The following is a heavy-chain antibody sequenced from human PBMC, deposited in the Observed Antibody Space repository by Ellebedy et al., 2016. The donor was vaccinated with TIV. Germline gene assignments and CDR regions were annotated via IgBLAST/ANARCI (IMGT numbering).Heavy chain of an antibody. D-gene: IGHD5-24*01. V-gene: IGHV5-51*01. CDR3: SIAIDGTTWFDP. CDR2: IHPADSHT. J-gene: IGHJ5*02. CDR1: GYSFTTRW. Sequence: GESLKISCQGSGYSFTTRWIGWARQMPGKGLEWLGIIHPADSHTKYSPSFQGQVTISADKSISTAYLQLSNLKASDTAIYYCSIAIDGTTWFDPWGQGTLVTVSS.